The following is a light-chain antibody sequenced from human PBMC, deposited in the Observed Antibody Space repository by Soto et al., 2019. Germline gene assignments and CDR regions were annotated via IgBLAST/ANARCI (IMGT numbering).Light chain of an antibody. J-gene: IGLJ2*01. CDR2: LNSDGSH. CDR3: QTGGTGTVV. Sequence: QPVLTQSPSASASLGASVTLTCTLSSGHISYYIAWHQQQPEKGTRYLMKLNSDGSHSKGDGIPDRFSGSSSGAERYLTIASHQAEDAADYYCQTGGTGTVVFGGGTQLTVL. CDR1: SGHISYY. V-gene: IGLV4-69*01.